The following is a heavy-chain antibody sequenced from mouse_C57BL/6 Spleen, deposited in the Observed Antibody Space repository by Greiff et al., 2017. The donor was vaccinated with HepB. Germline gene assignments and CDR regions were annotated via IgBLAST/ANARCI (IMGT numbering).Heavy chain of an antibody. CDR1: GFTFSSYA. Sequence: EVQLVESGGGLVKPGGSLKLSCAASGFTFSSYAMSWVRQTPEKRLEWVATISDGGSYTYYPDNVKGRFTISRDNAKNNLYLQMSHLKSEDTAMYYCARVDYYGSSSFAYWGQRTLVTVSA. D-gene: IGHD1-1*01. V-gene: IGHV5-4*01. J-gene: IGHJ3*01. CDR2: ISDGGSYT. CDR3: ARVDYYGSSSFAY.